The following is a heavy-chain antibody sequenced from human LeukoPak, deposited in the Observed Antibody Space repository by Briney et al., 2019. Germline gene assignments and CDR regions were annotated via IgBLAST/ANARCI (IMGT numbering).Heavy chain of an antibody. V-gene: IGHV4-59*01. J-gene: IGHJ4*02. CDR2: IYYSGST. CDR3: ARVGITGTTSVDY. Sequence: SETLSLTCTASGGSISSYYWSWIRQPPGKGLEWIGYIYYSGSTNYNPSLKSRVTISVDTSKNQFSLKLSSVTAADTAVYYCARVGITGTTSVDYWGQGTLVTVSS. D-gene: IGHD1-7*01. CDR1: GGSISSYY.